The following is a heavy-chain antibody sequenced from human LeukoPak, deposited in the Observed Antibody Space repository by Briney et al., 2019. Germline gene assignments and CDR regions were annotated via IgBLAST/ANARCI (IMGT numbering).Heavy chain of an antibody. D-gene: IGHD3-16*02. Sequence: GGSLRLSCAASGISVSSNYMSWVRQAPGKGLQWVSVIYVDGSTYYADSVKGRITISRDNSRNTLYLQMNSLRAEDTAVYYCSRDLATRQRTGLYDSWGQGALVTVSS. CDR2: IYVDGST. V-gene: IGHV3-66*01. CDR3: SRDLATRQRTGLYDS. J-gene: IGHJ4*02. CDR1: GISVSSNY.